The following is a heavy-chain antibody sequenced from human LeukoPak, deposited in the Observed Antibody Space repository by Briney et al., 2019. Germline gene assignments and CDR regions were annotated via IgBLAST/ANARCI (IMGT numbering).Heavy chain of an antibody. V-gene: IGHV4-59*01. Sequence: SETLSLTCAVYGGSFSSYYWSWIRQPPGKGLEWIGYIYYSGSTNYNPSLKSRVTISVDTSKNQFSLKLSSVTAADTAVYYCASMSEPNDYWGQGTLVTVSS. J-gene: IGHJ4*02. D-gene: IGHD1-14*01. CDR2: IYYSGST. CDR3: ASMSEPNDY. CDR1: GGSFSSYY.